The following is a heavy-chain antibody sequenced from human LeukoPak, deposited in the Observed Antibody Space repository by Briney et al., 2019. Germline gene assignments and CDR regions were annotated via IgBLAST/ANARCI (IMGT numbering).Heavy chain of an antibody. V-gene: IGHV3-66*01. D-gene: IGHD3-22*01. J-gene: IGHJ3*02. CDR1: GFTVSSNY. CDR2: IYSGGST. Sequence: PGGSLRLSCAASGFTVSSNYMSWVRQAPGKGLEWVSVIYSGGSTYYADSVKGRFTISRDNSKNTLYLQMNSLRAEDTAAYYCARVVSSGYYAFDIWGQGTMVTVSS. CDR3: ARVVSSGYYAFDI.